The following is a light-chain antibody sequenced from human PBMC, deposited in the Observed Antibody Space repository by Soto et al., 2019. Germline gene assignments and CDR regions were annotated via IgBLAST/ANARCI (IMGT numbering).Light chain of an antibody. CDR2: EVR. CDR1: SSDVGGYNH. J-gene: IGLJ1*01. Sequence: QSALTQPASVSGSPGQPITISCIGTSSDVGGYNHVCWYQQHPGKAPKLMIYEVRNRPSGVSNRFSGSKSGNTASLTISGLQDEDEADYYCRSYTSSSTLVFGTGTKVTVL. CDR3: RSYTSSSTLV. V-gene: IGLV2-14*01.